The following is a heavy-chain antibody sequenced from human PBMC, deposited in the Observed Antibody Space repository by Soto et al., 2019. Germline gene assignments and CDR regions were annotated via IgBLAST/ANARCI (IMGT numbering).Heavy chain of an antibody. CDR1: GFTFSSYA. Sequence: EVQVLESGGGLVQPGGSLRLSCAASGFTFSSYAMSWVRQAPGKGLEWVSAISGSGGSTYYADSVKGRFTISRDNSKNTLYLQMNSLGAQDTAVYYCAKDDGQLWPPFDYWGQGTLVTVSS. CDR2: ISGSGGST. D-gene: IGHD5-18*01. V-gene: IGHV3-23*01. J-gene: IGHJ4*02. CDR3: AKDDGQLWPPFDY.